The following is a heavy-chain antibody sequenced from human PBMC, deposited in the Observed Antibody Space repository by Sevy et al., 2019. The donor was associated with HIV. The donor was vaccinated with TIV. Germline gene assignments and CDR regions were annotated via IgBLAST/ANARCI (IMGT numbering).Heavy chain of an antibody. J-gene: IGHJ6*02. V-gene: IGHV3-48*01. D-gene: IGHD5-12*01. Sequence: GGSLRLSCAASGFTFSSYSMNWVRQAPGKGLEWLLYIDSRSSNIYYADSVKGRFTASRENAKNSLYVQRNSLRGEETAVYYCAREGGYTDQGMDVWGQGTTVTVSS. CDR1: GFTFSSYS. CDR3: AREGGYTDQGMDV. CDR2: IDSRSSNI.